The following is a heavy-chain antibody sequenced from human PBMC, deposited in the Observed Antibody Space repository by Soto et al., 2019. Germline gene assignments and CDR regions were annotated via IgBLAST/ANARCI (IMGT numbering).Heavy chain of an antibody. CDR3: ARGSEDLEWLLYSWYFDL. CDR2: INHIGST. Sequence: QVQLQQWGAGLLKPSETLSLTCAVYGGSFSGYYWSWIRQPPGKGLEWIGEINHIGSTNYKPSLKSRVTISVDTSKNQFSLKLSSVTAADTAVYYCARGSEDLEWLLYSWYFDLWGRGTLVTVSS. D-gene: IGHD3-3*01. J-gene: IGHJ2*01. CDR1: GGSFSGYY. V-gene: IGHV4-34*01.